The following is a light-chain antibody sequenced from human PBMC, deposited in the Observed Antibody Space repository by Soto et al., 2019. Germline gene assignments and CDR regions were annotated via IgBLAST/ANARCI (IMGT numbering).Light chain of an antibody. V-gene: IGKV1-5*03. J-gene: IGKJ4*01. CDR3: QQYKTYCT. CDR1: QSIDSW. CDR2: KAS. Sequence: DIQMTQSPSTLSASVGDRVTITCRASQSIDSWLAWYQQKPGKAPNLLIYKASNLENGVPLRFSGSGSGTEFTLTISSLQTDDFATYYCQQYKTYCTFGGGTKVEIK.